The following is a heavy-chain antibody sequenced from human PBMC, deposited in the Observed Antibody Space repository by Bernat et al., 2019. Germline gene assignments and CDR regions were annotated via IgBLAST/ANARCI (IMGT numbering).Heavy chain of an antibody. CDR3: ARPLGRGSYYNRF. D-gene: IGHD3-10*01. Sequence: EVQLVESGGGLVQPGGSLRPSFGAAGFPLSGYSRNGVRKAPGRGLEWVSYISSSSSTIYYADSVKGRITISRDNAKNSLYLQMNSLRAEDTAVYYCARPLGRGSYYNRFWGQGTLVTVSS. CDR2: ISSSSSTI. J-gene: IGHJ4*02. CDR1: GFPLSGYS. V-gene: IGHV3-48*01.